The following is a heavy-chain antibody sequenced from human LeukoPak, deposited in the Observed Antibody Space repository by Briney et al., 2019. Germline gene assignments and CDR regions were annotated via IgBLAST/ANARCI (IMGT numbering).Heavy chain of an antibody. CDR3: ARGRVYYAPFDY. CDR1: GGSFSGYY. CDR2: INHSGST. J-gene: IGHJ4*02. Sequence: PSETLSLTCAVFGGSFSGYYRSWIRQPPGKGLEWIGEINHSGSTNYNPSLKSRVTISGDMSKNQFSLKLSSVTAADTSVYYCARGRVYYAPFDYWGQGTLVTVSS. D-gene: IGHD3-10*01. V-gene: IGHV4-34*01.